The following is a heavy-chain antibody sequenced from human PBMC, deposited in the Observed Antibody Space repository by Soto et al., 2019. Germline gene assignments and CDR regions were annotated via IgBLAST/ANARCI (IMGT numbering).Heavy chain of an antibody. Sequence: SETLSLTCTVSGGSISSSSYYWGWIRQPPGKGLEWIGSIYYSGSTYYNPSLKSRVTISVDTSKNQFSLKLSSVTAADTAVYYCARLDCGSCYSGFGGYYYYMDVWGKGTTVTVSS. J-gene: IGHJ6*03. CDR1: GGSISSSSYY. D-gene: IGHD2-15*01. V-gene: IGHV4-39*01. CDR3: ARLDCGSCYSGFGGYYYYMDV. CDR2: IYYSGST.